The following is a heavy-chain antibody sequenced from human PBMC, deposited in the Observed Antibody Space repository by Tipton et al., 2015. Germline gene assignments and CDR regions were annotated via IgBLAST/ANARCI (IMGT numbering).Heavy chain of an antibody. CDR1: GVSVNSYY. Sequence: TLSLTCTVSGVSVNSYYWGWIRQPPGKGLEYIGYIHYSGNSNYNPSLKSRVAISVDTSKNQFSLTLKSVTAADTAVYYCARDLEHGMDVWGQGTTVTVSS. V-gene: IGHV4-59*02. CDR2: IHYSGNS. D-gene: IGHD5-24*01. J-gene: IGHJ6*02. CDR3: ARDLEHGMDV.